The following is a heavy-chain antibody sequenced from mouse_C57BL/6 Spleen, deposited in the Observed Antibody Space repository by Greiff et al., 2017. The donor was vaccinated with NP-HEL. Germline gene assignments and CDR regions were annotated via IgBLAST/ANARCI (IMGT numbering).Heavy chain of an antibody. CDR3: ARVYDGYYTGFDY. D-gene: IGHD2-3*01. V-gene: IGHV5-17*01. Sequence: EVKLVESGGGLVKPGGSLKLSCAASGFTFSDYGMHWVRQAPEKGLEWVAYISSGSSTIYYADTVKGRFTISRDNAKNTLFLQMTSLRSEDTAMYSCARVYDGYYTGFDYWGQGTTLTVSS. CDR2: ISSGSSTI. CDR1: GFTFSDYG. J-gene: IGHJ2*01.